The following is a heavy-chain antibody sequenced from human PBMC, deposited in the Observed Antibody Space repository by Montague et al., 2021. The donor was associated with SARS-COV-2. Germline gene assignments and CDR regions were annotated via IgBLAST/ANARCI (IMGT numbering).Heavy chain of an antibody. V-gene: IGHV4-31*03. Sequence: TLSLTCTVSGGSIRSDNYYWSWIRQRPGKGLEWIVYIHYSGSTDYNPSRNSRVSISVDTSKNQFSLKLRSVTAADTAVYFCARDVTAGDWFDPWGQGTLVTVSS. CDR3: ARDVTAGDWFDP. D-gene: IGHD2-21*02. CDR2: IHYSGST. CDR1: GGSIRSDNYY. J-gene: IGHJ5*02.